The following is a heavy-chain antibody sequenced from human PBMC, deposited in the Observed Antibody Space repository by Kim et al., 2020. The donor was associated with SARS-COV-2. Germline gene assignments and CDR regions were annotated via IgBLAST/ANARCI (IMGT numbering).Heavy chain of an antibody. V-gene: IGHV3-30*02. J-gene: IGHJ4*02. D-gene: IGHD6-6*01. Sequence: SADAVKGRFTISRDNSKNTLYLQMDSLKPEDTAVYYCAKEGDSSSYNFDYWGQGTLVTVSS. CDR3: AKEGDSSSYNFDY.